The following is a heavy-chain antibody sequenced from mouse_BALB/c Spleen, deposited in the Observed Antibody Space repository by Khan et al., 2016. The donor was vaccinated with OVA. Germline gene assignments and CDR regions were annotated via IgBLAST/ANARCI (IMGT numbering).Heavy chain of an antibody. J-gene: IGHJ4*01. D-gene: IGHD2-14*01. Sequence: QVQLKESGPGLVSPSQSLSITCTVSGFSLSRYNIHWVRQPPGKGLEWLGMIWGGGGTDYNSTLKSRLSISKDNSKSQVFLKMNNLQTDDTTMYYSARAYYRYDGYYAMDYWGQGTSVTVSS. CDR3: ARAYYRYDGYYAMDY. V-gene: IGHV2-6-4*01. CDR2: IWGGGGT. CDR1: GFSLSRYN.